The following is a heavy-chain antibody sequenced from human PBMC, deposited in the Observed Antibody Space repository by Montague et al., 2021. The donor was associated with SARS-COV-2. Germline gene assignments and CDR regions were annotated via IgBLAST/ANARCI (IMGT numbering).Heavy chain of an antibody. CDR1: GGSISSYY. CDR3: ARRALGNCSGGSCYSACDY. D-gene: IGHD2-15*01. V-gene: IGHV4-59*08. Sequence: SETLSLTCTVSGGSISSYYWSWIRQPPGKGLEWIGYIYYSGSTNYNPSLKSRVTISVDTSKNQFSLKLSSVTAADTAVYYCARRALGNCSGGSCYSACDYWGQGTLVTVSA. J-gene: IGHJ4*02. CDR2: IYYSGST.